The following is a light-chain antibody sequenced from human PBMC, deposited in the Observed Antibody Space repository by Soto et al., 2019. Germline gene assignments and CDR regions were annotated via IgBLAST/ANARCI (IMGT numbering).Light chain of an antibody. V-gene: IGKV3-15*01. Sequence: SQSISRSLAWYQQKPGQAPRLLISDASTRATGIPARFSGCGYGTAATEIVRRLQSSDCAVFYIHQDHRSAAGTFGQGTKVDIK. CDR2: DAS. CDR3: HQDHRSAAGT. CDR1: QSISRS. J-gene: IGKJ2*01.